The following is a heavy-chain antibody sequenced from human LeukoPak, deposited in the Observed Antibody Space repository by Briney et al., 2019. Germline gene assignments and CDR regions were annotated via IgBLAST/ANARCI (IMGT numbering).Heavy chain of an antibody. CDR2: ISYDGSNK. CDR1: GFAFSSYG. V-gene: IGHV3-30*18. Sequence: PGGSLRLSCAASGFAFSSYGMHWVRQAPGKGLEWVAVISYDGSNKYYADSVKGRFTISRDNSKNTLYLQMNSLRAEDTAVYYCAKDRIQLWLPGGNRYYYYGMDVWGQGTTVTVSS. D-gene: IGHD5-18*01. J-gene: IGHJ6*02. CDR3: AKDRIQLWLPGGNRYYYYGMDV.